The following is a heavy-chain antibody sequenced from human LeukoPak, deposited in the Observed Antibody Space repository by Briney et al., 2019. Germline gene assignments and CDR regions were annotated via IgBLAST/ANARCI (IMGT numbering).Heavy chain of an antibody. CDR3: ARRKREHYYDSSGYYYYYYGMDV. J-gene: IGHJ6*02. D-gene: IGHD3-22*01. CDR1: GHTFTGYY. Sequence: ASVKVSCKASGHTFTGYYMHWVRQAPGQRLEWLGWINPNSGGTNYAQKFQGRVTMIRDTSISTAYMELSRLRSDDTAVYYCARRKREHYYDSSGYYYYYYGMDVWGQGTTVTVSS. V-gene: IGHV1-2*02. CDR2: INPNSGGT.